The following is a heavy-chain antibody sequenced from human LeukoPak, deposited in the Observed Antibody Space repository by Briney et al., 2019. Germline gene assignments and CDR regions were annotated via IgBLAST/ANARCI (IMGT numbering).Heavy chain of an antibody. CDR1: GGSFSGYY. V-gene: IGHV4-34*01. D-gene: IGHD3-10*01. Sequence: SETLSLTCAVYGGSFSGYYWSWIRQPPGKGLEWIGEINHSGSTNYNPSLKSRVTISVDTSKNQFSLKLSSVTAADTAVYYCAARLRGATTVRGLVAFDIWGQGTMVTVSS. CDR2: INHSGST. J-gene: IGHJ3*02. CDR3: AARLRGATTVRGLVAFDI.